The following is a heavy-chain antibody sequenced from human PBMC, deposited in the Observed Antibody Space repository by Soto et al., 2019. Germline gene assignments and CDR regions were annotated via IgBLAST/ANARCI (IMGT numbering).Heavy chain of an antibody. J-gene: IGHJ6*02. Sequence: LRLSDGATGFTCIKYYMSWVRQAAGEGLGWVSAISGSGGSTYYADSVKGRFTISRDNSKNTLYLQMNSLRAEDTAVYYCAKQDDFWSGPHYGMDVWGQGTMVTVSS. CDR1: GFTCIKYY. V-gene: IGHV3-23*01. CDR2: ISGSGGST. D-gene: IGHD3-3*01. CDR3: AKQDDFWSGPHYGMDV.